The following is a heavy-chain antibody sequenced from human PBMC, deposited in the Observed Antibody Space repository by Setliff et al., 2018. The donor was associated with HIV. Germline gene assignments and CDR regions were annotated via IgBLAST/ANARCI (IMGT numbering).Heavy chain of an antibody. CDR3: AKTPSSGWYSLYLDY. D-gene: IGHD6-19*01. CDR1: GFTLSSYG. J-gene: IGHJ4*02. V-gene: IGHV3-33*06. CDR2: IWYDGSNK. Sequence: LRLSCAASGFTLSSYGMHWVRQAPGKGLEWVAVIWYDGSNKYYADSVKGRFTISRDNSKNTLYLQMNSLRAEDTAVYYCAKTPSSGWYSLYLDYWGQGTLVTVSS.